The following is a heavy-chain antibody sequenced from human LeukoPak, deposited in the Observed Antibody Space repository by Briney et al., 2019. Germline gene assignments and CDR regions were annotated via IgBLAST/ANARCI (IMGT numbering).Heavy chain of an antibody. J-gene: IGHJ4*02. D-gene: IGHD2-15*01. CDR2: ISSSGSTI. CDR1: GFIFSSFG. CDR3: ARGGGWFQHYDY. V-gene: IGHV3-48*04. Sequence: GGSLRLSCAASGFIFSSFGMHCVRQAPGKGLEWVSYISSSGSTIYYADSVEGRFTISRDNAKNSLYLQMNSLRAEDTAVYYCARGGGWFQHYDYWGQGTLVTVSS.